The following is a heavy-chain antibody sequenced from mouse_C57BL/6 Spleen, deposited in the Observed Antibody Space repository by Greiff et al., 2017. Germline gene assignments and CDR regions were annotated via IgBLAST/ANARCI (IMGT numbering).Heavy chain of an antibody. Sequence: VQLQQSGAELVRPGASVTLSCKASGYTFTAYEMPWVKQTPLHGLEWIGAIDPETGGTAYNQKFKGKAILTADKSSSTAYMELRSLTSEDAAVYYCTRYYGSSYAYWGQGTLVTVSA. D-gene: IGHD1-1*01. J-gene: IGHJ3*01. CDR2: IDPETGGT. V-gene: IGHV1-15*01. CDR3: TRYYGSSYAY. CDR1: GYTFTAYE.